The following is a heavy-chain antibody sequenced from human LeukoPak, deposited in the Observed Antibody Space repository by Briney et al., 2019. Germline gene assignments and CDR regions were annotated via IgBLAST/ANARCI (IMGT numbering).Heavy chain of an antibody. Sequence: PSETLSLTCAVYGGSFSGYYWSWIRQPPGKGLEWIGEINHSGSTNYNPSLKSRVTTSVDTTKNQFSLKLSSVTAADTAVYYCARGPILEWFYYYYYYMDVWGKGTTVTVSS. D-gene: IGHD3-3*01. J-gene: IGHJ6*03. CDR3: ARGPILEWFYYYYYYMDV. V-gene: IGHV4-34*01. CDR1: GGSFSGYY. CDR2: INHSGST.